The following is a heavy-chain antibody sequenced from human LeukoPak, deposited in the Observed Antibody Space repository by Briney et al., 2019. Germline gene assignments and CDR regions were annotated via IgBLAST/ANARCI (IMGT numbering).Heavy chain of an antibody. D-gene: IGHD3-9*01. CDR2: INTNTGNP. CDR1: GYTFTSYA. J-gene: IGHJ5*02. Sequence: ASVKVSCKASGYTFTSYAMNWVRQAPGQGLEWMGWINTNTGNPTYAQGFTGRFVFSLDTSVSTAYLQISSLKAEDTAVYYCARVYYDILTGLNWFDPWGQGTLVTVSS. CDR3: ARVYYDILTGLNWFDP. V-gene: IGHV7-4-1*02.